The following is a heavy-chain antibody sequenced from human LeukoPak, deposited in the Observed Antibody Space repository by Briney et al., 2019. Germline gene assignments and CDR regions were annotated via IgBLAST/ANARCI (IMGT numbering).Heavy chain of an antibody. J-gene: IGHJ4*02. CDR1: GFTFSSYA. CDR2: ISSSGGST. D-gene: IGHD6-13*01. V-gene: IGHV3-64*01. CDR3: ATSSSWYRD. Sequence: GGSLRLSCAASGFTFSSYAMHWVRQAPGKGLEYVSAISSSGGSTYYANSVKGRFTISRDNSKNTLYLQMGCLRAEDMAVYYCATSSSWYRDWGQGTLVTVSS.